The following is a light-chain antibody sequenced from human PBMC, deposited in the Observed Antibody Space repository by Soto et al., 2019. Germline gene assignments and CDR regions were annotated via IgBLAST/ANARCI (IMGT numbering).Light chain of an antibody. V-gene: IGLV2-8*01. Sequence: QSVLTQPPSASGSPGQSVTISCTGTSSDVGAYKYVSWYQQPPGKAPKLIIYEVSERPSGVPDRFSGSKSGNTASLTVSGLQAEDEADYYCTSYAGTSIVFGTGTKVTGL. CDR3: TSYAGTSIV. J-gene: IGLJ1*01. CDR1: SSDVGAYKY. CDR2: EVS.